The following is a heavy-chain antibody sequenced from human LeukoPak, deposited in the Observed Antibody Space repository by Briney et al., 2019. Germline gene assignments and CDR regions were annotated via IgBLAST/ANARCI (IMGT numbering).Heavy chain of an antibody. V-gene: IGHV1-18*01. CDR2: ITVYNGNT. Sequence: GASVKVSCKASGYTFISYGISWVRQAPGQGLEWMGWITVYNGNTKYAQKFQGRVTMTTDTSTSTAYMELRSLRSDDTAVNYCARHDSGYSNWFDPWGQGTLVTVSS. CDR3: ARHDSGYSNWFDP. CDR1: GYTFISYG. J-gene: IGHJ5*02. D-gene: IGHD3-22*01.